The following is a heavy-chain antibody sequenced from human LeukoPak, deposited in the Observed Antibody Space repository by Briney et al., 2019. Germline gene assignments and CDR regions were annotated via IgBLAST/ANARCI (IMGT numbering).Heavy chain of an antibody. D-gene: IGHD1-14*01. Sequence: GGSLRLSCAASGFTVITNDMTWVRQAPGKGLERVSVLYSDGNTKYADSVQGRFTISRDNSKNTLYLEMNSLSPDDTAVYYCARGVEPLAANTLAYWGQGALVTVSS. CDR3: ARGVEPLAANTLAY. V-gene: IGHV3-53*01. CDR1: GFTVITND. J-gene: IGHJ4*02. CDR2: LYSDGNT.